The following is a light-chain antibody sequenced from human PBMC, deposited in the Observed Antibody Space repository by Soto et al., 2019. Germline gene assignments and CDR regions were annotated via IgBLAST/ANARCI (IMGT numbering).Light chain of an antibody. CDR2: KDR. CDR3: FSAADNQGI. CDR1: VLAKKY. J-gene: IGLJ2*01. V-gene: IGLV3-27*01. Sequence: ALTQPSSVSVSPGQTARITCSGDVLAKKYARWFQQKPGQAPVVVIYKDRERPSGIPGRFSGSSSGTTVTLTISGAQVEDEADYYCFSAADNQGIFGGGTKLTVL.